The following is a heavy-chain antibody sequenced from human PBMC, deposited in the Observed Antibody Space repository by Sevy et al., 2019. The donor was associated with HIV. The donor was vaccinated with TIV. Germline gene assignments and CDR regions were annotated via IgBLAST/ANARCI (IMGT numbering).Heavy chain of an antibody. CDR1: GGSISSYY. D-gene: IGHD6-13*01. V-gene: IGHV4-59*01. J-gene: IGHJ4*02. Sequence: SEILSLTCTVSGGSISSYYWSWIRQPPGKGLEWIGYIYYSGSTNYNPSLKSRVTISVDTSKNQFSLKLSSVTAADTAVYYCARESSYSSSWYSNYFDYWGQGTLVTVSS. CDR2: IYYSGST. CDR3: ARESSYSSSWYSNYFDY.